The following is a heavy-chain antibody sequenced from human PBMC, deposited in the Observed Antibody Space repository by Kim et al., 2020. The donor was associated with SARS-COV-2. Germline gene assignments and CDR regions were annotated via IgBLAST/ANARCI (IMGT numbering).Heavy chain of an antibody. CDR3: ARDSASYGYVLDY. CDR2: ISSSGSTI. D-gene: IGHD5-18*01. J-gene: IGHJ4*02. CDR1: GFTFSDYY. V-gene: IGHV3-11*01. Sequence: GGSLRLSCVASGFTFSDYYMSWIRQAPGKGLEWVSYISSSGSTIYYADSVKGRFTISRDNAKNSLYLQMNSLRAEDTAVYYCARDSASYGYVLDYWGQGTLVTVSS.